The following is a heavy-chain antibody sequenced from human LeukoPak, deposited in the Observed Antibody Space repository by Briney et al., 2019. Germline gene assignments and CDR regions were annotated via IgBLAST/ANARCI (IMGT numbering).Heavy chain of an antibody. V-gene: IGHV1-46*01. CDR3: ARGLGYSGYDPYGMDV. Sequence: ASVTVSCKASGYTFTSYYMHWVRQAPGQGLEWMGIINPSGGSTSYAQKFQGRVTMTGDTSTSTVYMELSSLRSEDTAVYYCARGLGYSGYDPYGMDVWGQGTTVTVSS. CDR1: GYTFTSYY. CDR2: INPSGGST. D-gene: IGHD5-12*01. J-gene: IGHJ6*02.